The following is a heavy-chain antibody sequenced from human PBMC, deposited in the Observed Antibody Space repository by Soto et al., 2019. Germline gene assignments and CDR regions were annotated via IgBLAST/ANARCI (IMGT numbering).Heavy chain of an antibody. D-gene: IGHD3-22*01. CDR3: ARAPYDSSTYYLDY. V-gene: IGHV4-30-4*01. CDR2: IYYTGNT. CDR1: GASISGGDYY. Sequence: QVQLQESGPGLVKPSQTLSLTCTVSGASISGGDYYWTWIRQPPGKGLEWIGSIYYTGNTYSNPSVESRLSISVDPSNNQFALRLTSVTAPDTAIYYCARAPYDSSTYYLDYWGQGTLVTVSS. J-gene: IGHJ4*02.